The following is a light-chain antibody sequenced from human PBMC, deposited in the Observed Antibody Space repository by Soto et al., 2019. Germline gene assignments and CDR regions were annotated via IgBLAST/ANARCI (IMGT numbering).Light chain of an antibody. Sequence: QSALTQPASVSGSPGQSITIFCTGSSSDVGGYSYVSWYQQHPDKAPKVIIYDVSNRPSGVSDRFSGSKSGNTASLTISGLQAEDEADYYCSSYTSSSPYVFGTGTKLTVL. CDR2: DVS. J-gene: IGLJ1*01. CDR3: SSYTSSSPYV. CDR1: SSDVGGYSY. V-gene: IGLV2-14*01.